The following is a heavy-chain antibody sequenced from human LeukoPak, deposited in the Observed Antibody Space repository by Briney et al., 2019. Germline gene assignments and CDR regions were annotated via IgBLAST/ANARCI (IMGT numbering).Heavy chain of an antibody. V-gene: IGHV1-2*02. D-gene: IGHD5-24*01. CDR2: INPNSGGT. Sequence: ASVKVSCKASGYTFTGYYMHWVRQAPGQGLEWMGWINPNSGGTNYAQKFQGRVTMTRDTSISTAYMELSRLRSDDTAVYYCARDPIVRDGYNPYEYYYYYMDVWGKGTTVTVSS. CDR3: ARDPIVRDGYNPYEYYYYYMDV. CDR1: GYTFTGYY. J-gene: IGHJ6*03.